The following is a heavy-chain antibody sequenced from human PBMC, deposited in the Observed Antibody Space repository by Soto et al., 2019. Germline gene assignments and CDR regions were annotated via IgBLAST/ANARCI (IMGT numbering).Heavy chain of an antibody. CDR1: GFTFSIYW. Sequence: EVQLVESGGGLVQPGGSLRLSCAASGFTFSIYWMHWVHQAPGKGLEWVSRINGDVSSTSNADPVKGRFTISRDNAKNTLYLEMNSLRAEDTAVYYCARESMWAPDYWGQGTLVAVSS. D-gene: IGHD1-26*01. J-gene: IGHJ4*02. CDR2: INGDVSST. CDR3: ARESMWAPDY. V-gene: IGHV3-74*01.